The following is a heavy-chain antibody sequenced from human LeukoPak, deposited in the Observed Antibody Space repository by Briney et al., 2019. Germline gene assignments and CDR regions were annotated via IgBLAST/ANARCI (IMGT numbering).Heavy chain of an antibody. CDR3: ARAKYYYGSGSYLAWLDP. J-gene: IGHJ5*02. CDR1: GGSFSGYY. D-gene: IGHD3-10*01. V-gene: IGHV4-34*01. CDR2: INHSGST. Sequence: SETLSLTCAVYGGSFSGYYWSWIRQPPGKGLEWIGEINHSGSTNYNPSLKSRVTISVDTSKNQFSLKLSSVTAADTAVYYCARAKYYYGSGSYLAWLDPWGQGTLVTVSS.